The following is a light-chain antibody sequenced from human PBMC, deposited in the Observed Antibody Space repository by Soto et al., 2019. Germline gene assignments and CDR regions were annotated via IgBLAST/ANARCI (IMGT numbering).Light chain of an antibody. CDR2: EVS. CDR1: SSDVGRYKF. J-gene: IGLJ2*01. V-gene: IGLV2-14*01. CDR3: SSSTSTSTLMI. Sequence: QSALTQPASVSGSPGQSITISCTGTSSDVGRYKFVSWYQQYPGKAPRLMMYEVSNWPSGVSNRFSGSKSGNTASLTISGLQAEDEAIYYCSSSTSTSTLMIFGGGTKVTVL.